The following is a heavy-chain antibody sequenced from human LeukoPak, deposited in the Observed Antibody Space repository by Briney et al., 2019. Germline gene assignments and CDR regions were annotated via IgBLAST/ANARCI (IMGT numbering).Heavy chain of an antibody. Sequence: PGGSLRLSCAASGFTFSNAWMSWARQDPGKGLEWVGRIKSKTDGGTTDYAAPVKGRFTISRDDSKNTLYLQMNSLKTEDTAVYYCTTEGWLVREPFDYWGQGTLVTVSS. CDR1: GFTFSNAW. J-gene: IGHJ4*02. CDR2: IKSKTDGGTT. CDR3: TTEGWLVREPFDY. D-gene: IGHD6-19*01. V-gene: IGHV3-15*01.